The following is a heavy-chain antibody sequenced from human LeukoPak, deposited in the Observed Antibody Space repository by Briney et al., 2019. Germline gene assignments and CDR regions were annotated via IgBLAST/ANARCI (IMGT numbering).Heavy chain of an antibody. V-gene: IGHV4-34*01. Sequence: SETLSLTCTVSGGSISSYYWSWIRQPPGKGLEWIGEINHSGITNYNPSLKSRVTISVDTSKNQFSLKLSSVTAADTAVYYCASRRADGSGSDYYFDYWGQGTLVTVSS. J-gene: IGHJ4*02. CDR1: GGSISSYY. CDR2: INHSGIT. CDR3: ASRRADGSGSDYYFDY. D-gene: IGHD3-10*01.